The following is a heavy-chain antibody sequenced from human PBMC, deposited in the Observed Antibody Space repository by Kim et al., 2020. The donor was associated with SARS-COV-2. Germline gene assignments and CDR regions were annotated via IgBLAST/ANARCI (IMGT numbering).Heavy chain of an antibody. Sequence: ASVKVSCEASGYTFASHDINWVRQAPGQGLEWMGWMTPASGKTGYPKKFQGRVTMTRDTPRSTAYMELNSLTSDDTALYYCVRGQRSQVAVLVYILKAYYFDLWGRGTLVTVTS. V-gene: IGHV1-8*01. CDR3: VRGQRSQVAVLVYILKAYYFDL. D-gene: IGHD2-8*01. CDR2: MTPASGKT. J-gene: IGHJ4*02. CDR1: GYTFASHD.